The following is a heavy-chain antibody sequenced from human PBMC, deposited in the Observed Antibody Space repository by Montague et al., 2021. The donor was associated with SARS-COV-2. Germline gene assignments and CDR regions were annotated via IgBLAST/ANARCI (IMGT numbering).Heavy chain of an antibody. V-gene: IGHV4-34*01. J-gene: IGHJ6*02. CDR3: TREGYQVLWSDYYYYGMDV. D-gene: IGHD2-2*01. CDR2: INHSGST. CDR1: GGSFSGYY. Sequence: SETLSLTCAVYGGSFSGYYWSWIRQPPGRGMGWIGEINHSGSTNYNPSLKSRVTISVDTSKNQFSLKLSSVTAADTAVYYCTREGYQVLWSDYYYYGMDVWGQGTTVTVS.